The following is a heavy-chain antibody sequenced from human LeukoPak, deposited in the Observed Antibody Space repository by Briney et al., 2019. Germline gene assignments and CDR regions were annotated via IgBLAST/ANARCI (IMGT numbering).Heavy chain of an antibody. V-gene: IGHV1-2*06. CDR1: GGTFSSYA. CDR2: INPNSGGT. J-gene: IGHJ3*02. CDR3: ARDQEGAFDI. Sequence: ASVKVSCKASGGTFSSYAISWVRQAPGQGLEWMGRINPNSGGTNYAQKFQGRVTMTRDTSISTAYMELSRLRSDDAAVYYCARDQEGAFDIWGQGTMVTVSS.